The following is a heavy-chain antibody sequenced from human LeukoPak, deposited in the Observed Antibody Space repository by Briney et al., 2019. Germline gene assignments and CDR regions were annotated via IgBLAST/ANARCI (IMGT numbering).Heavy chain of an antibody. D-gene: IGHD3-22*01. Sequence: SETLSLTCTVSGGSIFSYYWSWIRQPARKGLEWIGHIYTTGRTKYNTSLKSRVTMSVDMSKNRFSLRLNSVTAVDTAVYCCAREPYGSSAIVDRWGRGSLVTVSS. CDR2: IYTTGRT. CDR1: GGSIFSYY. CDR3: AREPYGSSAIVDR. V-gene: IGHV4-4*07. J-gene: IGHJ2*01.